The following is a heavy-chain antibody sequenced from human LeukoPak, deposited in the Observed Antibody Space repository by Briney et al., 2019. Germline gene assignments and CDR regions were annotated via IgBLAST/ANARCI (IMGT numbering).Heavy chain of an antibody. CDR3: AKMWGFYHDSGGYYHDAFDI. J-gene: IGHJ3*02. CDR1: GFTFSGSA. V-gene: IGHV3-73*01. D-gene: IGHD3-22*01. Sequence: GGSLRLSCAASGFTFSGSAMHWVRQASGKGLEWVGRIRSKANSYATAYAASVKGRFTISRDDSKNTAYLQMNSLRAEDTAVYYCAKMWGFYHDSGGYYHDAFDIWGQGTMVTVSS. CDR2: IRSKANSYAT.